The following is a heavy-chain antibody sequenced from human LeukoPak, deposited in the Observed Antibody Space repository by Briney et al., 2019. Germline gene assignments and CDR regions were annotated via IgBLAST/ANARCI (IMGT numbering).Heavy chain of an antibody. CDR3: ASAPSSFGDPFDY. V-gene: IGHV3-9*01. Sequence: GRSLRLSCAASGFTFDDYAMHWVRQAPGKGLEWVSGISWNSGSIGYADSVKGRFTISRDNAKNSLYLQMNSLRAEDTALYYCASAPSSFGDPFDYWGQGTLVTVSS. CDR1: GFTFDDYA. J-gene: IGHJ4*02. CDR2: ISWNSGSI. D-gene: IGHD2-21*02.